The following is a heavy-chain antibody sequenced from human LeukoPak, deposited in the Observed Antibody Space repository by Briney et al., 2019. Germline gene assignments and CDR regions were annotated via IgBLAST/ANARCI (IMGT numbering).Heavy chain of an antibody. Sequence: SVKVSCKASGGTFSSYAISWVRQAPGQGLEWMGRIIPIFGTANCAQKFQGRVTITTDESTSTAYMELSSLRSEDTAVYYCARDIGFGSGSFDYWGQGTLVTVSS. J-gene: IGHJ4*02. D-gene: IGHD3-22*01. CDR3: ARDIGFGSGSFDY. CDR2: IIPIFGTA. V-gene: IGHV1-69*05. CDR1: GGTFSSYA.